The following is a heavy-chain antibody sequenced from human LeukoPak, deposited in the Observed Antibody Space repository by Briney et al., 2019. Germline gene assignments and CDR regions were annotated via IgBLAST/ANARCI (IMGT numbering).Heavy chain of an antibody. CDR3: ARDQTLSYDSSGSDVFGAFDI. CDR2: INHSGST. J-gene: IGHJ3*02. CDR1: GGSFSGYY. Sequence: SETLSLTCAVYGGSFSGYYWSWIRQPPGKGLEWIGEINHSGSTNYNPSLKSRVTISVDTSKNQFSLKLSSVTAADTAVYYCARDQTLSYDSSGSDVFGAFDIWGQGTMVTVSS. V-gene: IGHV4-34*01. D-gene: IGHD3-22*01.